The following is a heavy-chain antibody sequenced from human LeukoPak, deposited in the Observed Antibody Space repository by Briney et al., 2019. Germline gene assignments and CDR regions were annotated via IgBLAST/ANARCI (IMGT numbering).Heavy chain of an antibody. D-gene: IGHD4-17*01. CDR1: GYIFTGYY. CDR2: INPNSGGT. Sequence: ASVKVPCKASGYIFTGYYMHWVRQAPGQGLEWMGWINPNSGGTNYAQKFQGWVTMTRDTSISTAYMELSRLRSDDTAVYYCARDHGDYSDYWGQGTLVTVSS. CDR3: ARDHGDYSDY. J-gene: IGHJ4*02. V-gene: IGHV1-2*04.